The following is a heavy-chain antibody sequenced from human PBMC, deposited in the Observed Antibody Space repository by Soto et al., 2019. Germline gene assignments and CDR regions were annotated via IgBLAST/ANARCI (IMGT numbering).Heavy chain of an antibody. Sequence: SVKVSCKASGGTFSSYAISWVRQAPGQGLEWMGGIIPIFGTANYAQKFQGRVTITADESTSTAYMELSSLRSEDTAVYYCARDRGEMATIVSDWYFDLWGRGTLVTVS. V-gene: IGHV1-69*13. D-gene: IGHD5-12*01. CDR2: IIPIFGTA. J-gene: IGHJ2*01. CDR3: ARDRGEMATIVSDWYFDL. CDR1: GGTFSSYA.